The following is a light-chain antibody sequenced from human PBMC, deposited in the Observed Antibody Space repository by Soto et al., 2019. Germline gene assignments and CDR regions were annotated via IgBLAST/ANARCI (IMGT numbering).Light chain of an antibody. V-gene: IGKV1-5*03. J-gene: IGKJ1*01. CDR1: QSISSW. CDR2: KAS. CDR3: QQYNSYWT. Sequence: DIQMTQSPSTLSAFVGDRVTITCRASQSISSWLAWYQQKPGKAPKLLIYKASSLESGVPSRFSGSGSGTEFTLTISSLQHDDFATYYCQQYNSYWTFGQGTKMEIK.